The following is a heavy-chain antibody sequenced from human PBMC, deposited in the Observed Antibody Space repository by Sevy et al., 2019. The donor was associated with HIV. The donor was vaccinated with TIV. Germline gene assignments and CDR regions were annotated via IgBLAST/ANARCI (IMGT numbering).Heavy chain of an antibody. CDR1: GFSFSSHA. J-gene: IGHJ4*02. Sequence: GGSLRLSCSAFGFSFSSHAMHWVRQAPDKGLEWVAVTWSDGSNEDYANSVKGRFTISRDSSKNTVFLQMNSLRVEDTAVYSCATEYNSGYDYWGQGTVVTVSS. D-gene: IGHD5-18*01. CDR2: TWSDGSNE. CDR3: ATEYNSGYDY. V-gene: IGHV3-33*01.